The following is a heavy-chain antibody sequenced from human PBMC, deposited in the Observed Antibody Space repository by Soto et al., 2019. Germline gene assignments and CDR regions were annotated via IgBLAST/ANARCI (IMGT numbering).Heavy chain of an antibody. CDR3: ARVMAAMQNWLDT. V-gene: IGHV4-30-4*01. CDR1: GGSISSIDYF. D-gene: IGHD2-2*01. Sequence: KPSETLSLTCSVSGGSISSIDYFWSWIRQPPGKGLEWIGFIYHTGTTYYNPSLRSRVTISIDTSKSQFSMKLNSVTAADTAVYYCARVMAAMQNWLDTWGQGTLVTVSS. CDR2: IYHTGTT. J-gene: IGHJ5*02.